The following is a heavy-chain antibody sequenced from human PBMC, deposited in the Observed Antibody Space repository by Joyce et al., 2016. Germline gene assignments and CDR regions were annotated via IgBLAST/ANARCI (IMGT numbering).Heavy chain of an antibody. CDR1: GGSFSGFS. CDR3: ARIYSTSCSGGSCTRGYFDY. J-gene: IGHJ4*02. CDR2: INHRVST. D-gene: IGHD2-15*01. V-gene: IGHV4-34*01. Sequence: QVQLQQWGAGLLKPSETLSLTCAVYGGSFSGFSWNWIRQPPGKGLEVFGEINHRVSTNYNPSLKSRVTISVDTSKDHFSLKLSAVTAADTAVYFCARIYSTSCSGGSCTRGYFDYWGQGSLVTVSS.